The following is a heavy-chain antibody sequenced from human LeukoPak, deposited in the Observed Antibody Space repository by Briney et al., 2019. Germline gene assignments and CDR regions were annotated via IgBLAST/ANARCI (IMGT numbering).Heavy chain of an antibody. D-gene: IGHD2-2*01. CDR3: ASKLDCSSTSCYGGVDY. V-gene: IGHV4-38-2*01. CDR2: LYHSGST. J-gene: IGHJ4*02. Sequence: SETLSLTCAVSGYSISIGYYWGWIRQPPGKGLEWIGRLYHSGSTYYTPSLKSRVTKSVDTSKNHFSLKLSSVTAADTAVYYCASKLDCSSTSCYGGVDYWGQGTLVTVSS. CDR1: GYSISIGYY.